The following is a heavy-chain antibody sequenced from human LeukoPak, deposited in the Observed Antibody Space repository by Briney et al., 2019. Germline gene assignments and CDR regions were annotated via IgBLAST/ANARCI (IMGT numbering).Heavy chain of an antibody. Sequence: PGGSLRLSCAASGFSFSSHAMSWVRQAPGKGLEYVSGILDSGGNTYYADSVKGRFTISRDNSKNTLYLQMNSLRADDTSMYYCARNLGTSWYSVSDFWGQGTLVTVSS. CDR1: GFSFSSHA. D-gene: IGHD6-13*01. CDR3: ARNLGTSWYSVSDF. V-gene: IGHV3-23*01. CDR2: ILDSGGNT. J-gene: IGHJ4*02.